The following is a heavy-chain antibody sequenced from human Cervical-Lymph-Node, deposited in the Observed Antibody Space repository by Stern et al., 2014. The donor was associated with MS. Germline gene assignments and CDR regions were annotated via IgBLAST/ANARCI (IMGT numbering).Heavy chain of an antibody. CDR3: ARLNVPLSSGYAKGLIDY. CDR2: IYPGDSDT. V-gene: IGHV5-51*03. Sequence: QLVQSGAEVKKPGESLKISCKGSGYSFTSYWIGWVRQMPGKGLEWMGIIYPGDSDTRYSPSFQGQVTISADKSISTAYLQWSSLKASDTAMYYCARLNVPLSSGYAKGLIDYWGQGTLVTVSS. D-gene: IGHD3-22*01. J-gene: IGHJ4*02. CDR1: GYSFTSYW.